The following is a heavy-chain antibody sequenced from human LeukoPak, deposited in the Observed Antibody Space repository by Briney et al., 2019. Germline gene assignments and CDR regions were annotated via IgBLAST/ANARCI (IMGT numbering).Heavy chain of an antibody. V-gene: IGHV4-30-4*01. Sequence: SETLSLTCTVSGGSISSGNYYWSWIRQPPGKGLEWIGYIFYSGSTYYNPSLKSRVTISVDTFKNQFSLKLSSVTAADTAVYYCARGGDDYGDYYFDYWGQGTLVTVSS. CDR3: ARGGDDYGDYYFDY. D-gene: IGHD4-17*01. J-gene: IGHJ4*02. CDR1: GGSISSGNYY. CDR2: IFYSGST.